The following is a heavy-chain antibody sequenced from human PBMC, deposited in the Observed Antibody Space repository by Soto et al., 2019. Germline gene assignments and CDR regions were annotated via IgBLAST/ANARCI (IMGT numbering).Heavy chain of an antibody. J-gene: IGHJ5*02. CDR3: AREDRRSTSCCPFDP. CDR2: ISSSSSYI. D-gene: IGHD2-2*01. CDR1: GFTFSSYS. Sequence: GGSLRLSCAASGFTFSSYSMNWVRQAPGKGLEWVSSISSSSSYIYYADSVKGRFTISRDNAKNSLYLQMNSLRAEDTAVYYCAREDRRSTSCCPFDPWGQGTLVTVSS. V-gene: IGHV3-21*01.